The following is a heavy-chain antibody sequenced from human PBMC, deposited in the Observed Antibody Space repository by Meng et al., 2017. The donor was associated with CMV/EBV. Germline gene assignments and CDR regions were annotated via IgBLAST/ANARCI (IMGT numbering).Heavy chain of an antibody. CDR1: GFTFSSYA. D-gene: IGHD6-13*01. J-gene: IGHJ6*02. Sequence: GGSLRLSCAASGFTFSSYAMSWVRQAPGKGLEWVSAISGSGGSTYYADSVKGRFTISRDNSKNTLYLQMNSLRAEDTAVYYCAKDLDSSSWNYYYYGMDVWGQGNPGHRLL. CDR2: ISGSGGST. V-gene: IGHV3-23*01. CDR3: AKDLDSSSWNYYYYGMDV.